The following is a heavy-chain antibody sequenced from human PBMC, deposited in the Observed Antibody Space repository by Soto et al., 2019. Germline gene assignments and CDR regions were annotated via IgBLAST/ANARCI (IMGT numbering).Heavy chain of an antibody. V-gene: IGHV3-23*01. CDR2: LSNSGGST. CDR3: ARCEGGASGTYGLDV. D-gene: IGHD3-10*01. CDR1: GFTFANYA. Sequence: VQLLESGGGLVQPGGSLGLSCAGSGFTFANYAMSWVRQAPGKGLEWVSVLSNSGGSTYYAASVKGRFTISRDNFKNTLYLQLDSLRAEDTAIYYCARCEGGASGTYGLDVWGQGTKVTVSS. J-gene: IGHJ6*02.